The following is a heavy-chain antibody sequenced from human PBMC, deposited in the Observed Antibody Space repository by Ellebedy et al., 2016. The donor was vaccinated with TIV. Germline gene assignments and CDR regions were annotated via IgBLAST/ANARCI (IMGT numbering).Heavy chain of an antibody. J-gene: IGHJ5*02. V-gene: IGHV1-2*02. CDR2: INPNSGGT. Sequence: AASVKVSCKASGYTFTGYYMHWVRQAPGQGLEWMGWINPNSGGTNYAQKFQGRVTMTRDTSISTAYMELSRLGSDDTAVYYCASCNDYGGWGWFDPWGQGTLVTVSS. CDR3: ASCNDYGGWGWFDP. D-gene: IGHD4-17*01. CDR1: GYTFTGYY.